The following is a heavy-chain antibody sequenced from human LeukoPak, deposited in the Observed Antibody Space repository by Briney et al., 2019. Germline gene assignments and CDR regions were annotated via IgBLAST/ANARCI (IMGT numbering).Heavy chain of an antibody. CDR1: GGSISSYY. D-gene: IGHD3-22*01. CDR3: ARLSYDTSGYWPDYFDH. V-gene: IGHV4-59*08. Sequence: SETLSLTCTVSGGSISSYYWSWIRQPPGKGLEWIGYIYYSGSTKYSPSLKSRVTTSVDTSKNHFSLNLRSVTAADTAVYYCARLSYDTSGYWPDYFDHWGQGTLVTVSS. CDR2: IYYSGST. J-gene: IGHJ4*02.